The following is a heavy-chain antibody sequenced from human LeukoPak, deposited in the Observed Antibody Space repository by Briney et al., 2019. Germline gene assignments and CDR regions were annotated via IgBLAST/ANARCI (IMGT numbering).Heavy chain of an antibody. CDR2: IKQDGSEK. CDR1: GFTFNKYW. V-gene: IGHV3-7*01. Sequence: PGGSLRLSCAASGFTFNKYWMTWVRQAPGKGLEWVANIKQDGSEKNYVDSVKGRFAVSRDNAKNSLYLQMNSLRVEDTAAYYCASEGELGYGYFYWGQGTLVTVSS. J-gene: IGHJ4*02. CDR3: ASEGELGYGYFY. D-gene: IGHD5-18*01.